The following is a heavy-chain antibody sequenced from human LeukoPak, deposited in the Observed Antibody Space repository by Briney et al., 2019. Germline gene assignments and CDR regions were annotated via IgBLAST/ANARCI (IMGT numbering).Heavy chain of an antibody. CDR2: INPDGSAK. V-gene: IGHV3-7*03. Sequence: QPGGSLRLSCAASGLTFSTSWMNWFRQAPGKGLEWVASINPDGSAKYYVDSVKGRFTISRDNTKNSLYLQMNSLRAEDTAVYYCARGWIQLWQAFDIWGQGTMVTVSS. J-gene: IGHJ3*02. D-gene: IGHD5-18*01. CDR1: GLTFSTSW. CDR3: ARGWIQLWQAFDI.